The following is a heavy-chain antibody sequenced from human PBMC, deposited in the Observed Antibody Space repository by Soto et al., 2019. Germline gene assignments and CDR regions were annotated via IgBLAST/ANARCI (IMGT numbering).Heavy chain of an antibody. Sequence: QVPLVQSGTEVKKPGASVKVSCKTSGYTFINFGIGWVRQAPRQGLEWMGWISPFNGHTHYAQKFQGRVSLTTDTSTSTAFLELRSLTYDDTAVYYCAREPPRATAGLNYFDPWGQGTLVTVSS. D-gene: IGHD6-13*01. CDR1: GYTFINFG. CDR3: AREPPRATAGLNYFDP. J-gene: IGHJ5*02. CDR2: ISPFNGHT. V-gene: IGHV1-18*01.